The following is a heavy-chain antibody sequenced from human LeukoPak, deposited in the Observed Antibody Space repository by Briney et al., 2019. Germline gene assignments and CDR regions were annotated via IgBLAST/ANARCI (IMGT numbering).Heavy chain of an antibody. CDR2: IKPSGGST. V-gene: IGHV1-46*01. D-gene: IGHD2-2*02. Sequence: ASVKVSCKASGYTFTRYYMHWVRQAPGDGLEWMGIIKPSGGSTSSAQKFHGRVTMTRDMSTSTVDMELSSLRSEDRAVDYCARVAAEVVGVPGAIGFGWLRRDYYYMDVWGKGTTVTVSS. CDR1: GYTFTRYY. J-gene: IGHJ6*03. CDR3: ARVAAEVVGVPGAIGFGWLRRDYYYMDV.